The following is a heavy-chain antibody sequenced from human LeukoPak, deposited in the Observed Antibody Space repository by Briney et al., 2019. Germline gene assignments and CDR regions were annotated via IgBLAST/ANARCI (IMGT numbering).Heavy chain of an antibody. J-gene: IGHJ4*02. Sequence: GGSLRLSRAASGFTFSSYVMSWVRHAPGEGLEWVSAITDSGGDTYYADSVKGRYTISRDNSKNTLYLQMNSLRAEDTAVFDCARVGGGGYPYYFDYWGQGTLVTVSS. CDR3: ARVGGGGYPYYFDY. CDR2: ITDSGGDT. V-gene: IGHV3-23*01. D-gene: IGHD2-15*01. CDR1: GFTFSSYV.